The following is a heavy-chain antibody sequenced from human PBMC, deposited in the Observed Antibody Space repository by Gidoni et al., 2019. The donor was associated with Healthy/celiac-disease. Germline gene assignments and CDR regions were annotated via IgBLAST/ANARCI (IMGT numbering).Heavy chain of an antibody. J-gene: IGHJ6*02. Sequence: EVQLVESGGGLVQPGGSLRLSCAASGFTFSSYWMSWVRQAPGKGLEWVANIKQDGSEKYYVDSVKGRFTISRDNAKNSLYLQMNSLRAEDTAVYYCARRGSWYPYYYYGMDVWGQGTTVTVSS. CDR3: ARRGSWYPYYYYGMDV. CDR2: IKQDGSEK. D-gene: IGHD6-13*01. V-gene: IGHV3-7*03. CDR1: GFTFSSYW.